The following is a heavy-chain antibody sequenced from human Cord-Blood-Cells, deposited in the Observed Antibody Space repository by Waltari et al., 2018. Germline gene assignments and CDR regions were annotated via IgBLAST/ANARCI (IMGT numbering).Heavy chain of an antibody. CDR2: INHSGST. V-gene: IGHV4-34*01. CDR1: GGSFSGYY. J-gene: IGHJ5*02. D-gene: IGHD3-22*01. CDR3: ARHYYYDSSGYYYWFDP. Sequence: QVQLQQWGAGLLKPSETLSLTCAVHGGSFSGYYWTWIRPPPGKGLEWIGEINHSGSTNYNPSLKSRVTISVDTSKNQFSLKLSSVTAADTAVYYCARHYYYDSSGYYYWFDPWGQGTLVTVSS.